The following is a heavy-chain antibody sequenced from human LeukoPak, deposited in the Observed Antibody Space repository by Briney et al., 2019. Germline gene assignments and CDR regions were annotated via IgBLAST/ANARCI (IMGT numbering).Heavy chain of an antibody. V-gene: IGHV4-4*07. CDR1: GGSINNYY. CDR2: IYTHGST. CDR3: ARDYYDSSGRANWFDP. J-gene: IGHJ5*02. D-gene: IGHD3-22*01. Sequence: SETLSLTCTVSGGSINNYYWSWIRQPAGKGLEWIGRIYTHGSTNYNPSLKSRVTMSVDTSKNQFSLKLSSVTAADTAVYYCARDYYDSSGRANWFDPWGQGTLVTVSS.